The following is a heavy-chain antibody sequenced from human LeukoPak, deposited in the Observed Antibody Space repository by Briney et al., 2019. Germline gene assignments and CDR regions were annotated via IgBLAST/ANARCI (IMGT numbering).Heavy chain of an antibody. CDR1: GFTVSSNY. Sequence: QAGGYLRLSCAASGFTVSSNYMTWVRQAPGKGLEWVSLIYSGGRTDYADSVKGRFTISRDNSKNTLYLQMNSLRAEDTAVYYCASRSYRDYYYYMDVWGKGTTATISS. V-gene: IGHV3-66*01. D-gene: IGHD1-26*01. CDR3: ASRSYRDYYYYMDV. CDR2: IYSGGRT. J-gene: IGHJ6*03.